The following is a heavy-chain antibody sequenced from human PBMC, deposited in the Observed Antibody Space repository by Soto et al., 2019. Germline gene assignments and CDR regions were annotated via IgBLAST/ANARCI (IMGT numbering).Heavy chain of an antibody. CDR2: INAGNGNT. J-gene: IGHJ5*02. V-gene: IGHV1-3*01. Sequence: ASVEASSKASGYTITSYALYWACQAPGQRQEWMGWINAGNGNTNYSQKFQGRVTITRDTSASTAYMELSSLRDEVTDLYYCARDVVPRAGAGISWCDPWGKGTLVTVSS. CDR3: ARDVVPRAGAGISWCDP. CDR1: GYTITSYA. D-gene: IGHD6-13*01.